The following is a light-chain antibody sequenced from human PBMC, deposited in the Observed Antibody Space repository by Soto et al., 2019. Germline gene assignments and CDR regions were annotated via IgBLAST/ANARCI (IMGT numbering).Light chain of an antibody. CDR1: QSISSY. CDR3: QQYLDPLLT. Sequence: DIQMTQSPSSLSASVGDRVTITCRASQSISSYLNWYQQKPGKAPKLLIYAASSLQSGVPSRFSGSGSGTDFTLTISGLRAEDVAVYYCQQYLDPLLTFGGGTKVEIK. CDR2: AAS. V-gene: IGKV1-39*01. J-gene: IGKJ4*01.